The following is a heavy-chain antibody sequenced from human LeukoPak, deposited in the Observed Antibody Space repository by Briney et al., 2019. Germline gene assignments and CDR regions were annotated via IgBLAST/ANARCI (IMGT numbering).Heavy chain of an antibody. CDR3: ARARCSSTSCYPMRDAFDI. CDR2: IIPIFGTA. D-gene: IGHD2-2*01. CDR1: GGTFSSYA. Sequence: SVKVSCKASGGTFSSYAISWVRQAPGQGLEWMGGIIPIFGTANYAQKFQGRVTITADESTSTAYMELSSLRSEDTAVYYCARARCSSTSCYPMRDAFDIWGQGTMVTVSS. V-gene: IGHV1-69*01. J-gene: IGHJ3*02.